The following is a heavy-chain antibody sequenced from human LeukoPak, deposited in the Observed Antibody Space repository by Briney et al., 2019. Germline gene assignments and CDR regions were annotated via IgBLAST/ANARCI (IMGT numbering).Heavy chain of an antibody. V-gene: IGHV3-30*03. J-gene: IGHJ4*02. CDR2: ISYDGSNK. CDR1: GFTFSNYG. Sequence: PGRSLRLSCAASGFTFSNYGMHWVRQAPGKGLEWVAVISYDGSNKYYADSVKGRFTISRDNAKNSLYLQMNSLRAEDTAVYYCARVPLSSSTPLAYWGQGTLVTVSS. CDR3: ARVPLSSSTPLAY. D-gene: IGHD6-6*01.